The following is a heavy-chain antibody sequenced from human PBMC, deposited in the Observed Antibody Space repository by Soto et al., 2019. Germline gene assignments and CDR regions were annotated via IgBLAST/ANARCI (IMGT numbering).Heavy chain of an antibody. D-gene: IGHD2-21*02. CDR2: IYYSGST. J-gene: IGHJ6*02. Sequence: SETLSLTCTVSGGSISSYYWSWIRQPPGKGLKWIGYIYYSGSTNYNPSLKSRVTISVDTSKNQFSLKLSSVTAADTAVYYCAREAYCGGDCYGYYGMDVWGQGTTVTVSS. V-gene: IGHV4-59*01. CDR1: GGSISSYY. CDR3: AREAYCGGDCYGYYGMDV.